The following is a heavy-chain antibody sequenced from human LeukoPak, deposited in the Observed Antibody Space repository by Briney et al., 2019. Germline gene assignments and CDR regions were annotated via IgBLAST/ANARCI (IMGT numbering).Heavy chain of an antibody. CDR1: GGTFSSYA. CDR3: ARAGDYYDSSGGRPRGNWFDP. J-gene: IGHJ5*02. D-gene: IGHD3-22*01. V-gene: IGHV1-69*05. Sequence: SVKVSCKASGGTFSSYAISWVRQAPGQGLEWMGGIIPIFGTANYAQKFQGRVTITTDESTSTAYMELSSLRSEDTAVYYCARAGDYYDSSGGRPRGNWFDPWGQGTLVTVSS. CDR2: IIPIFGTA.